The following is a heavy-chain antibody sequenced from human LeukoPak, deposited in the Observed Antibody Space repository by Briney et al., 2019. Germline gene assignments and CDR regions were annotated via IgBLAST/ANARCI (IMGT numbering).Heavy chain of an antibody. J-gene: IGHJ4*02. CDR1: GGSIGSSNW. V-gene: IGHV4-4*02. D-gene: IGHD3-10*01. Sequence: SGTLSLTCAVSGGSIGSSNWWSWVRQPPGKGLEWIGEIYYSGNTNYNPSLKSRVTISIDKSKNQFSLKLSSVTAADTAVYYCAREVRFSMVRGEIDCWGQGTLVTVSS. CDR2: IYYSGNT. CDR3: AREVRFSMVRGEIDC.